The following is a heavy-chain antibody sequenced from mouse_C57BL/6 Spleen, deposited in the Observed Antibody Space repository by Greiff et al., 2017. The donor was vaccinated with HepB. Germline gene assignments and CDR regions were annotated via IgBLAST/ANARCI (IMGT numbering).Heavy chain of an antibody. CDR2: IDPETGGT. CDR1: GYTFTDYE. V-gene: IGHV1-15*01. CDR3: TRSRVRFDY. Sequence: QVQLKESGAELVRPGASVTLSCKASGYTFTDYEMHWVKQTPVHGLEWIGAIDPETGGTAYNQKFKGKAILTADKSSSTAYMELRSLTSEDSAVYYCTRSRVRFDYWGQGTTLTVSS. D-gene: IGHD2-14*01. J-gene: IGHJ2*01.